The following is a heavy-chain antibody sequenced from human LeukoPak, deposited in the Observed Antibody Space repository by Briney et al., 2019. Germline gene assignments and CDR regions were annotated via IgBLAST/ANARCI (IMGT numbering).Heavy chain of an antibody. CDR1: GGSFSGYY. V-gene: IGHV4-34*01. D-gene: IGHD6-6*01. CDR2: IKDSGSA. J-gene: IGHJ4*02. CDR3: ARGKGYTTSSRHRGIDK. Sequence: SETLSLTCAVYGGSFSGYYWSWIRQPLGKGLEWIGEIKDSGSANYNPSLKSRVFISVDTSKNQFSLKLRSVTAADTAVYYCARGKGYTTSSRHRGIDKWGQGTLVTVSS.